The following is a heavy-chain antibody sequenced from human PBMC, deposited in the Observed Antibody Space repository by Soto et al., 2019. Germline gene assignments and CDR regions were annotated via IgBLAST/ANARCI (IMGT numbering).Heavy chain of an antibody. V-gene: IGHV3-30*18. CDR3: AKSNTANYYYYYGMDV. CDR1: GFTFSSYG. Sequence: QVQLVESGGGVVQPGRSLRLSCAASGFTFSSYGMHWVRQAPGKGLEWVAVISYDGSNKYYADSVKGRFTISRDNSKNTLYLQMNGLRAEDTAVYYCAKSNTANYYYYYGMDVWGQGTTVTVSS. J-gene: IGHJ6*02. D-gene: IGHD5-18*01. CDR2: ISYDGSNK.